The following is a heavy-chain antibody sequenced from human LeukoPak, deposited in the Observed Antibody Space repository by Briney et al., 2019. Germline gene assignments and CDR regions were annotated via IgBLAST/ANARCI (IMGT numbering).Heavy chain of an antibody. D-gene: IGHD3-3*01. CDR3: ARERFLRIPDAFDI. Sequence: SETLSLTCTVSGGSISSGGYYWSWIRQHPGKCLEWIGYIYYSGSTYYNPSLKSRVTISVDTSKNQFSLKLSAVTAADTAVYYCARERFLRIPDAFDIWGQGTMVTVSS. CDR1: GGSISSGGYY. CDR2: IYYSGST. J-gene: IGHJ3*02. V-gene: IGHV4-31*03.